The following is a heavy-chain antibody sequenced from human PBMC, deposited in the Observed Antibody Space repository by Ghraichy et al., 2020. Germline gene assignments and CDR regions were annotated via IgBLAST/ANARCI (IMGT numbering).Heavy chain of an antibody. V-gene: IGHV1-24*01. CDR1: GYTLTELS. Sequence: ASVKVSCKVSGYTLTELSMHWVRQAPGKGLEWMGGFDPEYGETIYAQKFQGRVTMTEDTSTDTAYMELSSLRSEDTAVYYCATVGDMVAPRPDYYYYGMDVWGQGTTVTVSS. CDR3: ATVGDMVAPRPDYYYYGMDV. J-gene: IGHJ6*02. D-gene: IGHD5-12*01. CDR2: FDPEYGET.